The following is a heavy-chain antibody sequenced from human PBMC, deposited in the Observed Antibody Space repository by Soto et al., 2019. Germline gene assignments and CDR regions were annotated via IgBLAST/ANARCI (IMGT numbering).Heavy chain of an antibody. J-gene: IGHJ4*02. CDR2: ITWDGGGI. V-gene: IGHV3-9*01. Sequence: EVQLVESGGDLVQPGRSLRLSCAASGFTFDDYAMHWVRQAPGKGLEWVSGITWDGGGIGYAASVQGRFSISRDKAKKSLHLEMNSLTPADTALYFCAKDLGGASRRSAGLDHWGQGTLLTVSS. CDR1: GFTFDDYA. D-gene: IGHD1-26*01. CDR3: AKDLGGASRRSAGLDH.